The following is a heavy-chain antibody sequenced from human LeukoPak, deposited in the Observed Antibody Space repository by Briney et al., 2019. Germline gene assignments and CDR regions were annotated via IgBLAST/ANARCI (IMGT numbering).Heavy chain of an antibody. Sequence: GSLRLSCAASGFTFSSYWMSWVRQAPGKGLEWVANIKQDGSEKYYVDSVKGRFTISRDNAKNSLYLQMNGLRAEDTAVYYCAVQLTGTSSYYYGMDVWGQGTTVTVSS. CDR1: GFTFSSYW. V-gene: IGHV3-7*01. D-gene: IGHD1-7*01. CDR2: IKQDGSEK. CDR3: AVQLTGTSSYYYGMDV. J-gene: IGHJ6*02.